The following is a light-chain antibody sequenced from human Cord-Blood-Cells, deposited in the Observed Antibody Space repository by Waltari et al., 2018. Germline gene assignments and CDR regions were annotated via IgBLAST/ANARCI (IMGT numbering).Light chain of an antibody. V-gene: IGLV2-23*01. CDR2: EGM. Sequence: QSALTQPASVSGSPGQSITISCTGTSSDVGSYNLVSWYQQHPGKARKLMIYEGMKRPVGVSNRFSGSKSGNTASLTISGLQAEDEADYYCCSYAGSSTLVFGGGTKLTVL. CDR3: CSYAGSSTLV. J-gene: IGLJ2*01. CDR1: SSDVGSYNL.